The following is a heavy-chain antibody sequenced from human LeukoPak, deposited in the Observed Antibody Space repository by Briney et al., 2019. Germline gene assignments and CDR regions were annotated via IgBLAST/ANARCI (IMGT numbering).Heavy chain of an antibody. CDR1: GGTFSSYG. D-gene: IGHD4-17*01. CDR2: IIPIFGTS. V-gene: IGHV1-69*05. J-gene: IGHJ4*02. Sequence: ASVKVSCKASGGTFSSYGINWVRQAPGHGLEWMGRIIPIFGTSNFAQKFQGRVTITTDELTNTAYMELSSLKSEDTAVYYCAREPPITVTLLHYFDYWGQGTLVTVSS. CDR3: AREPPITVTLLHYFDY.